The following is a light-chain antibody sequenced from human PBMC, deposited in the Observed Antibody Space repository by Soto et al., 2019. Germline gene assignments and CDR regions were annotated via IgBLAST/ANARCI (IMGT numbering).Light chain of an antibody. CDR1: KSIARN. CDR3: QQSYSTPQLT. Sequence: DIQMTKPQSSLSASVGARVPFTSRASKSIARNLNWYQQKQGKAPNLLIYAAPSLQSGVPSRFSGSGSGTDFTLTISSLQPEDFATYYCQQSYSTPQLTFGGGTKVEIK. J-gene: IGKJ4*01. CDR2: AAP. V-gene: IGKV1-39*01.